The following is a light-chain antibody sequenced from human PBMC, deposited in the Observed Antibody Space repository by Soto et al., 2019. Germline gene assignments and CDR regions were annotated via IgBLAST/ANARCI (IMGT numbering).Light chain of an antibody. J-gene: IGKJ1*01. CDR3: QQYGSSPRT. V-gene: IGKV3-20*01. Sequence: EIVLTQSPGTLSLSPGERATLSCRARQSVSSSYLAWYQQKPGQAPRRLIYGASSRATGIPDRFSGSESGTVFTLTISRLEPEDFAVYYCQQYGSSPRTFGQGDKVEI. CDR1: QSVSSSY. CDR2: GAS.